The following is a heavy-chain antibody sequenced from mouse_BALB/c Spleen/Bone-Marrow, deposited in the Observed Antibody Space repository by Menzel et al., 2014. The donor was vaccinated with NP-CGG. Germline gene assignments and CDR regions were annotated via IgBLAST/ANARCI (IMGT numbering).Heavy chain of an antibody. Sequence: EVKLMESGAELVKPGASVKLSCTASGFNIKDTYMHWVKQRPEQGLEWIGRIDPANGNTKYDPKFQGKATITADTSSNTAYLQLSSLTSEDTAVYYCARHRLGTYFDYWGQGTTLTVSS. J-gene: IGHJ2*01. CDR3: ARHRLGTYFDY. D-gene: IGHD3-2*02. CDR1: GFNIKDTY. V-gene: IGHV14-3*02. CDR2: IDPANGNT.